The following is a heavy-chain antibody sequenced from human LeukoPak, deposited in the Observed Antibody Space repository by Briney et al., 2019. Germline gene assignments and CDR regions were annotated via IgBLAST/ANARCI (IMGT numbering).Heavy chain of an antibody. CDR1: GFTFSSYG. D-gene: IGHD6-19*01. V-gene: IGHV3-23*01. CDR3: AKRVAHSSGAYWDY. J-gene: IGHJ4*02. Sequence: GGSLRLSCEASGFTFSSYGMSWVRQAPGKGLEWVSAISGGGGGTYYADSVKGRFTISRDNSKNTLYLQMNSLRAEDAAVYFCAKRVAHSSGAYWDYWGQGILVTASS. CDR2: ISGGGGGT.